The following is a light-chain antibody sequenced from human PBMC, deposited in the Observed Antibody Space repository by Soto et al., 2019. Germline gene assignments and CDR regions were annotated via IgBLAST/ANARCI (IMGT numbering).Light chain of an antibody. J-gene: IGKJ4*01. Sequence: DIVMTQSPLSLPVTPGEAASISCRSSQSLLHSNGYNFLDWYLQKPGQSPQLLIFLGSNRASGVPDRFSGSGSSTDCTLKISKVEAEEVGIYYCMQALQTPRTFGGGTKVEIK. V-gene: IGKV2-28*01. CDR2: LGS. CDR3: MQALQTPRT. CDR1: QSLLHSNGYNF.